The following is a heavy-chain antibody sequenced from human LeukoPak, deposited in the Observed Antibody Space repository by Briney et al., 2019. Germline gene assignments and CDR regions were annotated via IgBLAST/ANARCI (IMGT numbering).Heavy chain of an antibody. CDR1: GFTYCRYA. CDR3: AKKPFVSYGSDYFDD. Sequence: GGSLRLSCAAWGFTYCRYARRWVRQAPGKGLEWVSAISGSGGNTYYADSVKGRFTISRDSSKNTLYLQMDSLRAEDTAVYYCAKKPFVSYGSDYFDDWGQGTLVTVSS. J-gene: IGHJ4*02. D-gene: IGHD3-10*01. CDR2: ISGSGGNT. V-gene: IGHV3-23*01.